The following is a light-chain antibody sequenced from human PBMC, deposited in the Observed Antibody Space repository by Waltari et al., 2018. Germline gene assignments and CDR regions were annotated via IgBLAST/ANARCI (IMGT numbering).Light chain of an antibody. CDR2: GAS. J-gene: IGKJ1*01. Sequence: ETVMTQSPATLSVSPGERATLSCRASQSVNTNLAWYQQKPGQAPRLLIYGASTSATGIPARFSGSGSGTEFTLTIISLQSEDSAVYYCQQYNNWPPSWTFGQGTKVEIK. CDR1: QSVNTN. CDR3: QQYNNWPPSWT. V-gene: IGKV3-15*01.